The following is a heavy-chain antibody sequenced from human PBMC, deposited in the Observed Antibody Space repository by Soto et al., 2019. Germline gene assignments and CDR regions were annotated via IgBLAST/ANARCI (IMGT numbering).Heavy chain of an antibody. Sequence: GGSLRLSCAASGFTFSSYSMNWVRQAPGKGLEWVSSISSSSSYIYYADSVKGRFTISRENAKNSLYLQMNSLRAEDTAVYYCARDWAVTSYYYYYYMDVWGKGTTVTVSS. J-gene: IGHJ6*03. V-gene: IGHV3-21*01. CDR1: GFTFSSYS. D-gene: IGHD4-17*01. CDR3: ARDWAVTSYYYYYYMDV. CDR2: ISSSSSYI.